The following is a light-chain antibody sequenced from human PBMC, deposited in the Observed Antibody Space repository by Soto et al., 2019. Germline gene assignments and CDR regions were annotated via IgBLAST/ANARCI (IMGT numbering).Light chain of an antibody. V-gene: IGLV1-40*01. CDR1: SSNIGAGYN. J-gene: IGLJ3*02. Sequence: QSALTQPPSVSGAPGQRVTISCTGSSSNIGAGYNVHWYQQLPGTAPKLLIYGNSNRPSGVPDRFSGSKSGTSASLAITGLQVEDEADYYCQSYDRSLSGWVFGGGTKLTVL. CDR2: GNS. CDR3: QSYDRSLSGWV.